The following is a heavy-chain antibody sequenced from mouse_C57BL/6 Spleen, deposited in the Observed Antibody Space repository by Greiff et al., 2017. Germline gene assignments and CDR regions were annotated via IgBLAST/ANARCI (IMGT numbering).Heavy chain of an antibody. CDR2: INPNNGGT. V-gene: IGHV1-26*01. CDR1: GYTFTDYY. CDR3: SRHYGSRDSMDY. Sequence: VHLQQSGPELVKPGASVKISCKASGYTFTDYYMNWVKQSHGKSLEWIGDINPNNGGTSSNQKFKGKATLTVDKSSSTAYMELRSLTSENSAVYYCSRHYGSRDSMDYWGQGTSVTVSS. J-gene: IGHJ4*01. D-gene: IGHD1-1*01.